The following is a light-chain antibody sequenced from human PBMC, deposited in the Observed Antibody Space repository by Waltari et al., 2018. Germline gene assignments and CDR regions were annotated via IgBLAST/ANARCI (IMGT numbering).Light chain of an antibody. CDR3: CSYAGSAISV. V-gene: IGLV2-23*02. CDR1: RTDVRTYNL. J-gene: IGLJ3*02. Sequence: QSALTQTATVSGSPGQSITISCPGTRTDVRTYNLVSWYQQHPGKAPTLIIYDVNKRPSGVSNRFSGSKSGNTASLTISGLQAADEADYYCCSYAGSAISVFGGGTKVTVL. CDR2: DVN.